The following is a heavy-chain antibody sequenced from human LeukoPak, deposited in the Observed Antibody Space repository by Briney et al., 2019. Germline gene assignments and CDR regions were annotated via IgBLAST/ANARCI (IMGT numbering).Heavy chain of an antibody. CDR3: ARSHTPGLKVGATSY. D-gene: IGHD1-26*01. Sequence: AGGSLRLSCAASGFTFSSYDMHWVRQAPGKGLEWVAVVSYDGTNKYYADFVKGRFTISRDNSKNTLYLQVNSLRSEDTAVYYCARSHTPGLKVGATSYWGQGTLVTVSS. CDR2: VSYDGTNK. J-gene: IGHJ4*02. V-gene: IGHV3-30*03. CDR1: GFTFSSYD.